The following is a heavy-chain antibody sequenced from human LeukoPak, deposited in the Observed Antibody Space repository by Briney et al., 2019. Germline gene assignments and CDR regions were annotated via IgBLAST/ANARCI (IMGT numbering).Heavy chain of an antibody. CDR2: ISTSSTYI. CDR3: ARVPCGDYGS. CDR1: GFTFSSSN. J-gene: IGHJ4*02. V-gene: IGHV3-21*01. D-gene: IGHD4-17*01. Sequence: PGRSLRLSCAASGFTFSSSNMKWVREAPGEVLEGVSSISTSSTYISYADSVRGRFTISRDNAKNSLYLQMNSLRAEDTAMYYCARVPCGDYGSWRQGSLVSVSS.